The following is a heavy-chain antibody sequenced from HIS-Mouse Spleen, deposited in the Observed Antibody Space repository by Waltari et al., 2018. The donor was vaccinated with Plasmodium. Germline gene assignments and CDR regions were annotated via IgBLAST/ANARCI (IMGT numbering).Heavy chain of an antibody. CDR3: ARGSAGDAFDI. V-gene: IGHV1-18*01. CDR1: GYTFSRYG. Sequence: QAQLVQAGAEVKKPGASVKVSCMASGYTFSRYGISRVRQAPGQGLEGMGGISPYNGNTNFAQKRQGRVTMTTDTSTSTAYMELRSLRSDDTAVYYWARGSAGDAFDIWGQGTMVTVSS. D-gene: IGHD6-19*01. J-gene: IGHJ3*02. CDR2: ISPYNGNT.